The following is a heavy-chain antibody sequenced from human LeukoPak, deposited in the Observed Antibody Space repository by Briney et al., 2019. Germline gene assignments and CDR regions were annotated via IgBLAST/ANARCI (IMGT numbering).Heavy chain of an antibody. CDR2: IYYSGST. D-gene: IGHD3-22*01. V-gene: IGHV4-39*01. CDR1: GGSISSSGYY. CDR3: ARLLIVVVSEYFDL. J-gene: IGHJ2*01. Sequence: SETLSLTXTVSGGSISSSGYYWGWIRQPPGKGLEWIGSIYYSGSTYYNPSLKSRVTISVDTSKNQFSLKLSSVTAADTAVYYCARLLIVVVSEYFDLWGRGTLVTVSS.